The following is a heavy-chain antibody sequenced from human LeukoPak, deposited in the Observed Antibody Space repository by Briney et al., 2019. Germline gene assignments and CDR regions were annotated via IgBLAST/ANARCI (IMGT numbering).Heavy chain of an antibody. CDR3: ARDPDFWSGYYNFDY. D-gene: IGHD3-3*01. V-gene: IGHV4-39*07. CDR2: ISYSGTT. CDR1: GGSISSSSHY. J-gene: IGHJ4*02. Sequence: SETLSLTCTVSGGSISSSSHYWGWIRQPPGKGLEWIGSISYSGTTYYNPSLKSRVTISVDTSKNQFSLKLNSVTAADTAVYYCARDPDFWSGYYNFDYWGQGTLVTVSS.